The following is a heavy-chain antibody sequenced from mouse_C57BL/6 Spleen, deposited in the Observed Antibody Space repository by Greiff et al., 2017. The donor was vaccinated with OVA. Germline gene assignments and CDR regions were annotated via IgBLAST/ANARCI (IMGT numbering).Heavy chain of an antibody. J-gene: IGHJ3*01. CDR2: IYPGSGNT. D-gene: IGHD4-1*01. CDR1: GYTFTDYY. CDR3: ARAETGTGFAY. V-gene: IGHV1-76*01. Sequence: VQLQQSGAELVRPGASVKLSCKASGYTFTDYYINWVTQRPGQGLEWIARIYPGSGNTYYNEKFKGKATLTAEKSSSTAYMQLSSLTSEDSAVYFCARAETGTGFAYWGQGTLVTVSA.